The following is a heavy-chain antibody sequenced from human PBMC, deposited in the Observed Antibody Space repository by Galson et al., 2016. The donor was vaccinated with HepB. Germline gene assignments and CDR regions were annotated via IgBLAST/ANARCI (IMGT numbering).Heavy chain of an antibody. V-gene: IGHV3-23*01. CDR3: AKEGIAVASFDY. Sequence: SLRLSCAASGFTFSIYAMSWVRQAPGKGLEWVSAISGSGGNTYYADSVKGRFTISRDNSKNTLYLQMNSLRAEDTAVYYCAKEGIAVASFDYWGQGTLVTISS. CDR2: ISGSGGNT. CDR1: GFTFSIYA. D-gene: IGHD6-19*01. J-gene: IGHJ4*02.